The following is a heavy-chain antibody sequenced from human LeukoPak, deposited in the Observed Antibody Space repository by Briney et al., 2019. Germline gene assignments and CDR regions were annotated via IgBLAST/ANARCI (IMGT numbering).Heavy chain of an antibody. V-gene: IGHV1-18*01. Sequence: ASVKVSCKASGYTFTSYGISWVRQAPGQGLEWMGWISAYNGNTNYAQKLQGRVTMTTDTSTSTAYMELRSLRSDDTAVYYCASGGAYCGGDCSLDAFDIWGQGTMVTVSS. D-gene: IGHD2-21*02. CDR2: ISAYNGNT. CDR1: GYTFTSYG. CDR3: ASGGAYCGGDCSLDAFDI. J-gene: IGHJ3*02.